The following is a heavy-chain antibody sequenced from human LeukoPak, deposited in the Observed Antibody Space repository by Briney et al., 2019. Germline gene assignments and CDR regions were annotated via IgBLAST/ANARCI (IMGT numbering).Heavy chain of an antibody. CDR3: AKVSDGGYEEYFQH. CDR2: ISGSGGST. CDR1: GFTFSSYA. V-gene: IGHV3-23*01. Sequence: GASLRLSCAASGFTFSSYAMSWVRQAPGKGLEWVSAISGSGGSTYYADSVKGRFTISRDNSKNTLYLQMNSLRAEDTAVYYCAKVSDGGYEEYFQHWGQGTLVTVSS. J-gene: IGHJ1*01. D-gene: IGHD5-12*01.